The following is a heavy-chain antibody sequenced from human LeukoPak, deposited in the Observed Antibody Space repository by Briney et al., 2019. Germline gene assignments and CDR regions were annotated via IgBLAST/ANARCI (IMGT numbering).Heavy chain of an antibody. CDR3: ARDQRGRTGSIMMAVLITGFDY. D-gene: IGHD3-22*01. J-gene: IGHJ4*02. CDR2: IKQDGSEK. V-gene: IGHV3-7*01. CDR1: GFTFSDYW. Sequence: GGSLRLSCAASGFTFSDYWMTWVRQAPGKGLEWVANIKQDGSEKYYVDSVKGRFTISRDNAKNSLYLQMNSLRAEDTAVYYCARDQRGRTGSIMMAVLITGFDYWGQGTLVTVSS.